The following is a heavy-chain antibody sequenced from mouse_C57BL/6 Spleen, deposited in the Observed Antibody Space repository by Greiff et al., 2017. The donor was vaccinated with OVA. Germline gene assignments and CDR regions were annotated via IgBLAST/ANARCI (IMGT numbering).Heavy chain of an antibody. D-gene: IGHD1-1*01. V-gene: IGHV3-6*01. CDR2: ISYDGSN. CDR1: GYSITSGYY. CDR3: ARFTTVVAPLDY. J-gene: IGHJ3*01. Sequence: DVQLVESGPGLVKPSQSLSLTCSVTGYSITSGYYWNWIRQFPGNKLEWMGYISYDGSNNYNPSLKNRISITRDTSKNQFFLKLNSVTTEDTATYYCARFTTVVAPLDYWGQGTLVTVSA.